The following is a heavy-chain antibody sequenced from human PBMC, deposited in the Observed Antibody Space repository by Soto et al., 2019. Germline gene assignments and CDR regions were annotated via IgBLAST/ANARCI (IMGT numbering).Heavy chain of an antibody. CDR3: ARVPGYYDSSGFIGFDS. J-gene: IGHJ4*02. CDR2: IDWDDDK. Sequence: SGPTLENPPQTLTLTCTFSGFSLTNGGMCVAWIRQPPGKALEWLALIDWDDDKNYSTSLKTRLTISKDTSKNQVVLTMTNMDPVDTATYYCARVPGYYDSSGFIGFDSWGQGTLVTVSS. CDR1: GFSLTNGGMC. V-gene: IGHV2-70*01. D-gene: IGHD3-22*01.